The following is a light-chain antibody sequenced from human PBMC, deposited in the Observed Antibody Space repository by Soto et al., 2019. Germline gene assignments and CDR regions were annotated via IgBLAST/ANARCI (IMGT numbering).Light chain of an antibody. Sequence: QSALTQPPSASGSPGQSVTISCTGTSSDVGGYNYVSWYQQHPGKAPKLVIYEVSKRPSGVPDRFSASKSGNTASLTVSGLQAEDEADYYCSSYAGSTNYVFGTGTKVTVL. V-gene: IGLV2-8*01. CDR2: EVS. CDR1: SSDVGGYNY. J-gene: IGLJ1*01. CDR3: SSYAGSTNYV.